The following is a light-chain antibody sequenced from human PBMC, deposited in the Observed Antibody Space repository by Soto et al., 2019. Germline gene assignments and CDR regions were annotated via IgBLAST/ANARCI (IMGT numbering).Light chain of an antibody. CDR2: GAS. CDR1: QYINTR. V-gene: IGKV3-15*01. CDR3: QQYDNWPWT. Sequence: IVLTQSPATLSSFPGDMVALSVRASQYINTRLAWYQHRPGQAPRLLIYGASTRATGFPARFSGSGSGADFTLTISSLQSEDFAVYYCQQYDNWPWTFGQGTKVDIK. J-gene: IGKJ1*01.